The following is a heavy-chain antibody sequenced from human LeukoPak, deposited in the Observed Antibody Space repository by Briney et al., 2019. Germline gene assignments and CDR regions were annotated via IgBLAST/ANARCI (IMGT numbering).Heavy chain of an antibody. V-gene: IGHV4-30-4*01. CDR3: ARGKYYYDSSGYYYGRNYGMDV. Sequence: SQTLSLTCTVSGGSISSGDYYWSWIRQPPGKGLEWIGYIYYSGSTYYNPSLKSRVTISVDTSKNQFSLKLSSVTAADTAVYYCARGKYYYDSSGYYYGRNYGMDVWGQGTTVTVSS. J-gene: IGHJ6*02. D-gene: IGHD3-22*01. CDR2: IYYSGST. CDR1: GGSISSGDYY.